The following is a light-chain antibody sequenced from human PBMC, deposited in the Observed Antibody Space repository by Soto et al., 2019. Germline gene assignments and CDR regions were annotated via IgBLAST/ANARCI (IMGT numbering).Light chain of an antibody. CDR3: QQSYSSSWT. J-gene: IGKJ1*01. V-gene: IGKV1-39*01. CDR2: STS. CDR1: QSISNL. Sequence: DIQMTQSPSSLSASVGDRVTITCRASQSISNLLNWYQHKPGKAPKLLIYSTSTLQSGVPSRFSGSGSGTDFTLTISSLQREDFATYYCQQSYSSSWTFGQGTKVEIK.